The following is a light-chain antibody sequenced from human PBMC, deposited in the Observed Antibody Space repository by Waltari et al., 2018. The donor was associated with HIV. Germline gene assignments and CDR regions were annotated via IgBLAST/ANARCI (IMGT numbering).Light chain of an antibody. J-gene: IGLJ2*01. CDR2: DVS. V-gene: IGLV2-14*04. CDR1: SSDIGTYNY. CDR3: SSYTSSSTPVV. Sequence: SITISCTGTSSDIGTYNYVSWYQQHPGKAPKLMIYDVSNRPSGVSNRFSGSKSGNTASLTISGLQAEDEADYYCSSYTSSSTPVVFGGGTKLTVL.